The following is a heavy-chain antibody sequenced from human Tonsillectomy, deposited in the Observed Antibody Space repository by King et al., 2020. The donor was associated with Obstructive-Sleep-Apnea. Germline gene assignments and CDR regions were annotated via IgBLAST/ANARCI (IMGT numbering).Heavy chain of an antibody. Sequence: QLQESGPGLVKPSGTLSLTCAVSGGSISSSNWWSWVRQPPGKGLEWIGEIYHSGSTNYNPSLKSRVTISVDKSKNQFSLKLSSVTAADTAVYYCARGTPYCSGGSCYMAPPYYYYAMDVWGQGTTVTVSS. V-gene: IGHV4-4*02. CDR1: GGSISSSNW. D-gene: IGHD2-15*01. CDR3: ARGTPYCSGGSCYMAPPYYYYAMDV. CDR2: IYHSGST. J-gene: IGHJ6*02.